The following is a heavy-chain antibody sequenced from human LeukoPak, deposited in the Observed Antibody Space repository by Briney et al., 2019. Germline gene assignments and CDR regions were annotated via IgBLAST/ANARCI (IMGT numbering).Heavy chain of an antibody. J-gene: IGHJ3*02. CDR3: ARYDSSSCPDAFDI. Sequence: PGGSLRLSCAASGFTFSSYSMNWVRQAPGKGLEWVSYISRSSSTVYYADSVKGRFTISRHNSKNTLYLQMNSLRAEDTAVYYCARYDSSSCPDAFDIWGQGTMVTVSS. CDR2: ISRSSSTV. D-gene: IGHD6-13*01. V-gene: IGHV3-48*01. CDR1: GFTFSSYS.